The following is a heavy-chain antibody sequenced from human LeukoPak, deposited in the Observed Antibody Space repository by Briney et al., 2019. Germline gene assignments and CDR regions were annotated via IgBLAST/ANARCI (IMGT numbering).Heavy chain of an antibody. J-gene: IGHJ4*02. CDR2: VKGDETTT. Sequence: GGSLRLSCAASGFTFSSSWMHWVRQVPGKGLVWASRVKGDETTTGYADSVKGRFTISRDNAKNTLYLQMHSLRVEDTAVYYCASDYWGPAHWGQGTLVTVSS. V-gene: IGHV3-74*01. CDR1: GFTFSSSW. D-gene: IGHD7-27*01. CDR3: ASDYWGPAH.